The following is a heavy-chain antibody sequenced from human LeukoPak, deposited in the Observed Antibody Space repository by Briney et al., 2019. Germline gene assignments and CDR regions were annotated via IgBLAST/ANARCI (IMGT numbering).Heavy chain of an antibody. V-gene: IGHV3-48*02. Sequence: GGSLRLSCAASGFTFSSYSMNWGRQAPGKGLEWVSFISSSSSAIYYADSVKGRFTISRDNTKNSLYLQMDSLRDEDTAVYYCASVGYVILTGYHPLWYFDYWGQGTLVTVSS. J-gene: IGHJ4*02. CDR1: GFTFSSYS. CDR3: ASVGYVILTGYHPLWYFDY. D-gene: IGHD3-9*01. CDR2: ISSSSSAI.